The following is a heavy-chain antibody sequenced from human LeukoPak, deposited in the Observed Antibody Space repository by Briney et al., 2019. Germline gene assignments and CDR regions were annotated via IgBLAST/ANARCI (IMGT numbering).Heavy chain of an antibody. J-gene: IGHJ4*02. Sequence: SGPTLVNPTQTLTXTCTFSGFSLSTSGMCVSWIHQPPGKALEWLARIDWDDDKYYSTSLKTRLTISKDTSKNQVVLTMTNMDPVDTATYYCARITPAGRQLDYWGQGTLVTVSS. CDR1: GFSLSTSGMC. V-gene: IGHV2-70*11. CDR2: IDWDDDK. CDR3: ARITPAGRQLDY. D-gene: IGHD6-13*01.